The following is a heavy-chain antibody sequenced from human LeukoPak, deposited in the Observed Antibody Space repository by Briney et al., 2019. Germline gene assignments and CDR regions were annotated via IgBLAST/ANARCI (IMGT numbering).Heavy chain of an antibody. CDR1: GDSVSSNSAA. J-gene: IGHJ6*02. V-gene: IGHV6-1*01. Sequence: SQTLSLTCAISGDSVSSNSAAWNWIRQSPSRGLEWLGRTYYRSKWYNDYAVSVKSRITINPDTSKNQFSLQLNSVTPEDTAVYYCARVELGYCSGGSCYSPAYYYYGMDVWGQGTTVTVSS. CDR3: ARVELGYCSGGSCYSPAYYYYGMDV. CDR2: TYYRSKWYN. D-gene: IGHD2-15*01.